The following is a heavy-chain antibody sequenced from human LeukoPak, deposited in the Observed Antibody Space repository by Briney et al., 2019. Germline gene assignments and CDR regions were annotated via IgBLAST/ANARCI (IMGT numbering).Heavy chain of an antibody. Sequence: GGSLTLSCAASGLTFSDYYTSWIRHAPREGREWVLYIISSGRTIFYADSVKGRFTISRDNSKNTLYLQMNSLRAEDTAVYYCARDRPTGYDYGTSFDYWGQGTLVTVSS. D-gene: IGHD5-12*01. J-gene: IGHJ4*02. CDR1: GLTFSDYY. V-gene: IGHV3-11*04. CDR3: ARDRPTGYDYGTSFDY. CDR2: IISSGRTI.